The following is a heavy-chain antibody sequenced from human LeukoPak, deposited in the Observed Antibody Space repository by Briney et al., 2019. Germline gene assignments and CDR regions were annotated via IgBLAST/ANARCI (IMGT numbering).Heavy chain of an antibody. D-gene: IGHD3-22*01. V-gene: IGHV3-66*01. CDR1: GVTVSSNY. CDR3: ARDYYYDSSGYYYHDY. CDR2: IYSGGST. Sequence: GGSLRLSCAASGVTVSSNYMSWVRQAPGKGLEWVSVIYSGGSTYYTDSVKGRFTISRDNSKNTLYLQMNSLRAEDTAVYYCARDYYYDSSGYYYHDYWGQGTLVTVSS. J-gene: IGHJ4*02.